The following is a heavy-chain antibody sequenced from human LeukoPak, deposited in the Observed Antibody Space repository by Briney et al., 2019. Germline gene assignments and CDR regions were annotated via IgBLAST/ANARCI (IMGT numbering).Heavy chain of an antibody. Sequence: ASVKVSCKASGGTFSSYAISWVRQAPGQGLEWMGGIIPIFGTANYAQKFQGRVTITADKSTSTAYMELSSLRSEDTAVYYCARGAERWLQFGFFDYWGQGTLVTVSS. CDR3: ARGAERWLQFGFFDY. D-gene: IGHD5-24*01. J-gene: IGHJ4*02. CDR2: IIPIFGTA. V-gene: IGHV1-69*06. CDR1: GGTFSSYA.